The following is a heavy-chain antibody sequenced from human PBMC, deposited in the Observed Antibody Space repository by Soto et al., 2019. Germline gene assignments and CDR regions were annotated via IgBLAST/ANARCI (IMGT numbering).Heavy chain of an antibody. Sequence: ASVKVSCKASGYTFTSYDINWVRQATGQGLEWMGWMNPNSGNTGYAQKFQGRVTMTRNTSISTAYMELSSLRSEDTAVYYCARTPARLKKYNYDILTTDYWGQGTLVTVSS. V-gene: IGHV1-8*01. CDR1: GYTFTSYD. D-gene: IGHD3-9*01. J-gene: IGHJ4*02. CDR3: ARTPARLKKYNYDILTTDY. CDR2: MNPNSGNT.